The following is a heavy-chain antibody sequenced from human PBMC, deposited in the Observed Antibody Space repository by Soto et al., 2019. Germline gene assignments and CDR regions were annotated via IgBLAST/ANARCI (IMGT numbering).Heavy chain of an antibody. Sequence: QVQLVESGGGVVQPGKSLRLSCAGSGFTFSSYGMDWVRQAPGKGLEWVAVISYDGSNKYYAESVKGRFTISRDNSKNPLYLQMSSLRADDTALYYCAKDRMGAGVRGYFDYWGQGTLVTVSS. J-gene: IGHJ4*02. CDR1: GFTFSSYG. CDR3: AKDRMGAGVRGYFDY. D-gene: IGHD3-10*01. CDR2: ISYDGSNK. V-gene: IGHV3-30*18.